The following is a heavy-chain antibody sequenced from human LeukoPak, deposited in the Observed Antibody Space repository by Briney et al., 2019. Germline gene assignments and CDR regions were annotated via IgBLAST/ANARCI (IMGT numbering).Heavy chain of an antibody. D-gene: IGHD3-22*01. J-gene: IGHJ4*02. CDR3: ASGGYWFDY. Sequence: SQTLSLTCAVSGGSISSGGYSWSWIRQPPGKGLEWIGYIYHSGSTYYNPSLKSRVTISVDRSKNQFSLKLSSVTAADTAVYYCASGGYWFDYWGQGTLVTVSS. CDR1: GGSISSGGYS. CDR2: IYHSGST. V-gene: IGHV4-30-2*01.